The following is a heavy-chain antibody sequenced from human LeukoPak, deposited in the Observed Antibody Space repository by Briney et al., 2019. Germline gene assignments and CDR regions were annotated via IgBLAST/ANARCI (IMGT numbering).Heavy chain of an antibody. Sequence: SETLSLTCTVSGGSISSYYWSWTRQPAGKGLEWIGRIYTSGSPNYNPSLKSRVTMSVDTSKNQFSLKLSSVTAADTAVYYCARQNYDSSTYSLPDYYLDVWGKGTTVTISS. CDR2: IYTSGSP. D-gene: IGHD3-22*01. J-gene: IGHJ6*03. CDR3: ARQNYDSSTYSLPDYYLDV. CDR1: GGSISSYY. V-gene: IGHV4-4*07.